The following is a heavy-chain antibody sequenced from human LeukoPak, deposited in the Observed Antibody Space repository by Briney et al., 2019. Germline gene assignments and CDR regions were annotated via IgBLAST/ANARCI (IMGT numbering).Heavy chain of an antibody. CDR3: ARVKQLVYSYYFDY. CDR1: GGSISSYY. CDR2: IYYSGSA. J-gene: IGHJ4*02. Sequence: KPSETLSLTCTVSGGSISSYYWSWIRQPPGKGLEWIGYIYYSGSANYNPSLKSRVTISIHTSKNQFSLKLSSVTAADTAVYYCARVKQLVYSYYFDYWGQGTLVTVSS. V-gene: IGHV4-59*01. D-gene: IGHD6-13*01.